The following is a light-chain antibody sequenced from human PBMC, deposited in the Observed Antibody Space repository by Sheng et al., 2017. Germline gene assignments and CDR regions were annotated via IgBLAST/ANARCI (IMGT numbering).Light chain of an antibody. CDR1: QSVSSN. J-gene: IGKJ2*01. CDR3: QQYNDWPMYT. V-gene: IGKV3-15*01. Sequence: EIVMTQSPATLSVSPGEGATLSCRASQSVSSNLAWYQQKPGQAPRLLIFGASSRGTGVPARFSGSGSGTEFTLTISSLQSEDFAVYYCQQYNDWPMYTFGQGTKVEI. CDR2: GAS.